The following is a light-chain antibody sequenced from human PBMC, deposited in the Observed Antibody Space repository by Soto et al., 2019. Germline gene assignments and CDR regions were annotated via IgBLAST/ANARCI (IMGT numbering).Light chain of an antibody. CDR1: SSDVGGYNY. V-gene: IGLV2-14*01. Sequence: QSALTQPASVSGSPGQSITISCTGTSSDVGGYNYVSWYQQHPGKAPKLMIYDVSNRPSGVSNRFSGSKSGNTASLTIAGHQAEDAAYYCCCSYTSSSPVFGGGTKVTVL. CDR3: CSYTSSSPV. CDR2: DVS. J-gene: IGLJ2*01.